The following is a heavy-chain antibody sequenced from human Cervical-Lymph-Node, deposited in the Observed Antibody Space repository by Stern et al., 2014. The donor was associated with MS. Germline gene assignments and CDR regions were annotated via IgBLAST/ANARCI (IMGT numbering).Heavy chain of an antibody. CDR3: AREGEYWNGTSRHVGGLGDYYGMDV. J-gene: IGHJ6*02. Sequence: QLVESGGCLVQPGRSLRLSCVGSGFTFDDYAMHWVRQAPGKGLDWVSVISWDSGTIRHADSVRGRFTISRDTGKNSLYLQMNSLRDEDTALYYCAREGEYWNGTSRHVGGLGDYYGMDVWGQGTTVTVSS. CDR1: GFTFDDYA. V-gene: IGHV3-9*01. CDR2: ISWDSGTI. D-gene: IGHD2/OR15-2a*01.